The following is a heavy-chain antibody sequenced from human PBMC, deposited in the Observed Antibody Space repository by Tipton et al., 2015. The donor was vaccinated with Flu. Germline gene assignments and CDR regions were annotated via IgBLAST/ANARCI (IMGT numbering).Heavy chain of an antibody. Sequence: TLSLTCAVSGYSISSGYYWGWVRQPPGKGLEWIGTIYHSGSTYYSPSLKSRLTMSVDTSKNQFSLKLSSATAADTAVYYCARHTGDSVRGVIDYWGQGTLVTVSS. D-gene: IGHD3-10*02. CDR3: ARHTGDSVRGVIDY. CDR2: IYHSGST. V-gene: IGHV4-38-2*01. J-gene: IGHJ4*02. CDR1: GYSISSGYY.